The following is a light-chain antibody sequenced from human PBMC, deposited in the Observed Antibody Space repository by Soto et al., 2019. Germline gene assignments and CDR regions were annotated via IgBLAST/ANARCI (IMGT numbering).Light chain of an antibody. V-gene: IGLV2-14*01. CDR2: DVS. J-gene: IGLJ1*01. CDR3: SSYTSSSTL. Sequence: QSALTQPASVSGSPGQSITISCTGTSSDVGVYNYVSWYQQHPGKAPQLMIYDVSNRPSGVSNRFSGSKSDNTASLTISGLQAEDEADYYCSSYTSSSTLFGTGTKLTVL. CDR1: SSDVGVYNY.